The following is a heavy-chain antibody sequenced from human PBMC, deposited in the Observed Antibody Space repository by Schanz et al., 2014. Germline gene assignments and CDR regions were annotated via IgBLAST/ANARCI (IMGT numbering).Heavy chain of an antibody. Sequence: EVQLLESGGGLVQPGGSLRLSCAASGFTFGDYAMTWVRQAPGKGLEWVAAVSSRSDEIKYADLVRGRFTISRDNSRSTMYLQMNSLRAEDTAVYFCAKDLGVDCGDGCFNWYFDLWGRGTLVTVSS. J-gene: IGHJ2*01. V-gene: IGHV3-23*05. CDR3: AKDLGVDCGDGCFNWYFDL. D-gene: IGHD2-21*02. CDR1: GFTFGDYA. CDR2: VSSRSDEI.